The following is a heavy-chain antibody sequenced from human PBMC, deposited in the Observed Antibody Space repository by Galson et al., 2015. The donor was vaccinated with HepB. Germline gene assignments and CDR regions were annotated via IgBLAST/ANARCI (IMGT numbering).Heavy chain of an antibody. CDR1: GFTFTTYT. CDR2: ISSSSSYI. Sequence: SLRLSCAASGFTFTTYTMNWVRQAPGKGLEWVSSISSSSSYIYYPDSVKGRFTISRDNAKNSLYLQMNSLRAEDTAVYYCASQRCGGDCHPASFDYWGQGTLVAVSS. CDR3: ASQRCGGDCHPASFDY. D-gene: IGHD2-21*01. V-gene: IGHV3-21*01. J-gene: IGHJ4*02.